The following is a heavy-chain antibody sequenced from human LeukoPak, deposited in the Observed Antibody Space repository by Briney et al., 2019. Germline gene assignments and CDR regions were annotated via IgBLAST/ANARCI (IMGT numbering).Heavy chain of an antibody. CDR1: GGTFTSYA. V-gene: IGHV1-46*01. D-gene: IGHD6-13*01. Sequence: ASVKVSCKASGGTFTSYAISWVRQAPGQGLEWMGIINPSGGSTSYAQKFQGRVTMTRDTSTSTVYMELSSLRSEDTAVYYCAAADIAAAGTDYWGQGTLVTVSS. CDR2: INPSGGST. CDR3: AAADIAAAGTDY. J-gene: IGHJ4*02.